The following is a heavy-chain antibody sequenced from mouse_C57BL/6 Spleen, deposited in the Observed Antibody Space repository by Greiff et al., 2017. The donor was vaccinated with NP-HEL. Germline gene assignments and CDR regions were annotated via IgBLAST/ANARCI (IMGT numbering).Heavy chain of an antibody. CDR2: IYPGDGDT. V-gene: IGHV1-80*01. J-gene: IGHJ2*01. CDR1: GYAFSSYW. CDR3: ARSITTVVATGFDY. D-gene: IGHD1-1*01. Sequence: QVQLQQSGAELVKPGASVKISCKASGYAFSSYWMNWVKQRPGKGLEWIGQIYPGDGDTNYNGKFKGKATLTADKSSSTAYMQLSSLTSEDSAVYFCARSITTVVATGFDYGGQGTTLTVSS.